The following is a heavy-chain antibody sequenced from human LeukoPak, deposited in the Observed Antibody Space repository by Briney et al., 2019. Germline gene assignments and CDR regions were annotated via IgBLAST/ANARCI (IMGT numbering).Heavy chain of an antibody. J-gene: IGHJ3*02. D-gene: IGHD3-22*01. Sequence: GGSLRLSCTASGFTFGDYAMSWVRQAPGKGLEWVGFIRSKAYGGTTEYAASVKGRFTISRDDSKSIAYLQMNSLKTEDTAVYYCTRDHPRDYYDSSGYYPDAFDIWGQGTMVTVSS. CDR2: IRSKAYGGTT. CDR1: GFTFGDYA. CDR3: TRDHPRDYYDSSGYYPDAFDI. V-gene: IGHV3-49*04.